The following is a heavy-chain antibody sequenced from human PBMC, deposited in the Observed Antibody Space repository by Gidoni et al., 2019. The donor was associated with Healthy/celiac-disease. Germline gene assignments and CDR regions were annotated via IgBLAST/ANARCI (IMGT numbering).Heavy chain of an antibody. D-gene: IGHD3-22*01. Sequence: EVQLVESGGGLIQPGGSLRLSCAASGFTVSSNYMRWVRQAPGKGLEWVSVIYSGCSTYYADSVKGRFTISRDNSKNTLYLQMNSLRAEDTAVYYCARLSLYYYDSSGRGAFDIWGQGTMVTVSS. CDR2: IYSGCST. J-gene: IGHJ3*02. CDR1: GFTVSSNY. V-gene: IGHV3-53*01. CDR3: ARLSLYYYDSSGRGAFDI.